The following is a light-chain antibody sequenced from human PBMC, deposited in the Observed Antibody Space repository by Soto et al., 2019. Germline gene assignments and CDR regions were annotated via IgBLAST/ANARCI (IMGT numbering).Light chain of an antibody. J-gene: IGKJ1*01. V-gene: IGKV2-30*01. CDR3: MQGTHWPPLT. CDR2: KVS. CDR1: QSLVYSDGNTY. Sequence: DVVITQSPLSLPVTLGQPASISCRSSQSLVYSDGNTYLSWFQLRPGQSPRRLIYKVSNRDSGVPDRFSGSGSGTDFTLKISRVEADDVGVYYCMQGTHWPPLTFGQGTKVEIK.